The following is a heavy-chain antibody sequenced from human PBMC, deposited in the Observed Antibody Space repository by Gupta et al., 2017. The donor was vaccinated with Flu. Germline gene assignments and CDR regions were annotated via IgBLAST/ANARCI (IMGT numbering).Heavy chain of an antibody. V-gene: IGHV4-61*02. CDR3: ARTRYCSGGSCPYASR. D-gene: IGHD2-15*01. CDR2: IYTSGST. Sequence: QVQLQESGPGLVKPSQTLSLTCTVSGGPISSGSYYWSWIRQPAGKGLEWIGRIYTSGSTNYNPSLKSRVTISVDTSKNQFSLKLSSVTAADTAVYYCARTRYCSGGSCPYASRWGQGTLVTVSS. J-gene: IGHJ4*02. CDR1: GGPISSGSYY.